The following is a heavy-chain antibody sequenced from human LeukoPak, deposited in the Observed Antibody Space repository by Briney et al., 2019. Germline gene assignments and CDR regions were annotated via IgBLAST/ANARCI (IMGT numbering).Heavy chain of an antibody. D-gene: IGHD6-19*01. CDR1: GGSISSSSYY. CDR2: IYYSGST. V-gene: IGHV4-39*06. Sequence: SETLSLTCTVSGGSISSSSYYWGWIRQPPGKGLEWIGSIYYSGSTYYNPSLKSRVTISVDTSKNQFTLKLSSVTAADTAVYYCARIAPDSSGPPWYFDLWGRGTLVTVSS. CDR3: ARIAPDSSGPPWYFDL. J-gene: IGHJ2*01.